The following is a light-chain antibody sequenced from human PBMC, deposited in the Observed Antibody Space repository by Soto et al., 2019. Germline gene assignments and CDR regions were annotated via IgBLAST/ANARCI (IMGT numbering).Light chain of an antibody. CDR2: GAS. Sequence: EIVMTQSAAILSVSPGERASLSCRASQSVGSNLAWYQQTAGQAPRLLIYGASTRATGIPARFSGSGSGTEFTLTISSLQSEDFAVYSCQQYTNWPYTFGQGTKLEIK. CDR3: QQYTNWPYT. CDR1: QSVGSN. V-gene: IGKV3-15*01. J-gene: IGKJ2*01.